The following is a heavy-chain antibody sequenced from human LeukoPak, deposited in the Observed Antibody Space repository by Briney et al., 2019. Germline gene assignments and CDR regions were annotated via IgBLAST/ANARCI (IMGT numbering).Heavy chain of an antibody. V-gene: IGHV4-59*01. CDR1: GGSISSYY. CDR3: AREVVGATTRDAFDI. D-gene: IGHD1-26*01. Sequence: SETLSLTCTVSGGSISSYYWSWIRQPPGKGLEWIGYIYYSGSTNYNPSLKSRVTISVDTSKSQFSLKLSSVTVADTAVYYCAREVVGATTRDAFDIWGQGTMVTVSS. J-gene: IGHJ3*02. CDR2: IYYSGST.